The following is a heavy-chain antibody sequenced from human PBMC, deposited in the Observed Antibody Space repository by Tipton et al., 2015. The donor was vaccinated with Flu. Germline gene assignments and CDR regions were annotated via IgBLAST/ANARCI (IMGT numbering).Heavy chain of an antibody. Sequence: TLSLTCAVSGYSIRRGFYCVWIRQTPGKGLEWIGSIHNSGSTDYNPSLKSRVTMSVDTSKNQLSLRLTSVTAADTAVYFCARRTFSNYVSEPKNWFDFWGQGTLVTVSS. CDR1: GYSIRRGFY. CDR2: IHNSGST. CDR3: ARRTFSNYVSEPKNWFDF. J-gene: IGHJ5*01. V-gene: IGHV4-38-2*01. D-gene: IGHD4-11*01.